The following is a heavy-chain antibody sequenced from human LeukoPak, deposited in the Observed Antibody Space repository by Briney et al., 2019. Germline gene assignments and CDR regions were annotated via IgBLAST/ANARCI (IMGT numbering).Heavy chain of an antibody. J-gene: IGHJ4*02. CDR3: AKDRGTIFNKVNYYFDY. V-gene: IGHV3-43*02. Sequence: GGSLRLSCAASGFTFDDYAMHWVRQAPGKGLEWLPIINGDGDDTRHADSVKGRFTISRDNSKNSRYLQMNSLTTEDTAFYYCAKDRGTIFNKVNYYFDYWGQGTLVTVSS. CDR2: INGDGDDT. D-gene: IGHD3-3*01. CDR1: GFTFDDYA.